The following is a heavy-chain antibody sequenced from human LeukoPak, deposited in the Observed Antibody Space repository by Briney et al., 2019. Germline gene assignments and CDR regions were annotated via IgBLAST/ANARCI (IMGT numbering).Heavy chain of an antibody. J-gene: IGHJ4*02. V-gene: IGHV1-69*13. CDR3: ARSEDIVATVPDY. D-gene: IGHD5-12*01. CDR1: GGTFSSYA. Sequence: SVKVSCKASGGTFSSYAISGVRQAPGQGLEWMGGIIPIFGTANYAQKFQGRVTITADESTSTAYMELSSLRSEDTAVYYCARSEDIVATVPDYWGQGTLVTVSS. CDR2: IIPIFGTA.